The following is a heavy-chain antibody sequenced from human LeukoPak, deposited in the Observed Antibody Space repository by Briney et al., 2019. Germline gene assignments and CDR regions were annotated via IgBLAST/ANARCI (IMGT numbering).Heavy chain of an antibody. CDR2: IKQDGSEK. Sequence: GGSLRLYCAASGFTFSSYWMSWVRQAPGKGLEWVANIKQDGSEKYYVDSVKGRFTISRDNAKNSLYLQMNSLRAEDTAVYYCARGVLWFGELLHDAFDIWGQGTMVTVSS. CDR3: ARGVLWFGELLHDAFDI. D-gene: IGHD3-10*01. J-gene: IGHJ3*02. V-gene: IGHV3-7*01. CDR1: GFTFSSYW.